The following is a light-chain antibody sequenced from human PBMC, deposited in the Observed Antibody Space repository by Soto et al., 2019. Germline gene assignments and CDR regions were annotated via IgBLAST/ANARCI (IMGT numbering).Light chain of an antibody. J-gene: IGKJ4*01. CDR2: AAS. CDR1: QDIRSY. V-gene: IGKV1-8*01. Sequence: AIRVTQSPSSLSASTGDRVTITCRASQDIRSYLAWYQQKPGKAPKLLMYAASTLQSGVPSRFNGSGSGTDFTLTISGLQSEDLATYYCQQYYSYFVTFGGGTKVEI. CDR3: QQYYSYFVT.